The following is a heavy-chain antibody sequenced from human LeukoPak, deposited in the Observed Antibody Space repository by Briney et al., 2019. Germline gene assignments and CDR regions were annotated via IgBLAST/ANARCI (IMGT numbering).Heavy chain of an antibody. CDR2: IIPIFGTA. V-gene: IGHV1-69*05. CDR3: ARDRPYGSGTRGGVYYYMDV. D-gene: IGHD3-10*01. CDR1: GGTFSSYA. Sequence: SVKVSCKASGGTFSSYAISWVRQAPGQGLEWMGRIIPIFGTANYAQKFQGRVTITTDESTSTAYMELSSLRSEDTAVYYCARDRPYGSGTRGGVYYYMDVWGKGTTVTVSS. J-gene: IGHJ6*03.